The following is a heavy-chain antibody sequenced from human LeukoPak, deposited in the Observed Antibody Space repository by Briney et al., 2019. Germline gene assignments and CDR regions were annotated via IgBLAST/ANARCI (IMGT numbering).Heavy chain of an antibody. CDR3: ARGAGSSWYYFDY. V-gene: IGHV1-2*02. CDR2: INPNSGGT. CDR1: GYTFTGYY. Sequence: ASVKVSCKASGYTFTGYYMHWVRQAPGQGLEWMGWINPNSGGTEYAQKFQGRVTMTRDTSISTAYMELSSLRSEDTAVYYCARGAGSSWYYFDYWGQGTLVTVSS. J-gene: IGHJ4*02. D-gene: IGHD6-13*01.